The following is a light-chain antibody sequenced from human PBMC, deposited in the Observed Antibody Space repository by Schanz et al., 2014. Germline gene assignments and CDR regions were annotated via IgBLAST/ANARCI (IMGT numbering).Light chain of an antibody. CDR2: GAS. CDR3: QQYNDSPPWT. J-gene: IGKJ1*01. Sequence: EIVLTQSPGTLSLSPGERATLSCRASQSISSTYLVWYQQKPGQAPRLLIYGASSRATGIPDRFSGSGSGTDFTLTISRLEPEDFAVYYCQQYNDSPPWTFGQGTKVEVK. CDR1: QSISSTY. V-gene: IGKV3-20*01.